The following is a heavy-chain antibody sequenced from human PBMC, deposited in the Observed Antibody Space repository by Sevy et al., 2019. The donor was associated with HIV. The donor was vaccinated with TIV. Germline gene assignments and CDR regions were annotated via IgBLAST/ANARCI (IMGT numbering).Heavy chain of an antibody. V-gene: IGHV3-48*02. Sequence: GGSLRLSCAASGFTFSSYSMNWVRQAPGKGLEWVSYISSSSSTIYYADSVKGRFTISRDNAKNSLYLQMNSLRDEDTAVYYCARGHPKNDYDLLTGYYNPDFGWYFDLWGRGTLVTVSS. CDR1: GFTFSSYS. D-gene: IGHD3-9*01. J-gene: IGHJ2*01. CDR2: ISSSSSTI. CDR3: ARGHPKNDYDLLTGYYNPDFGWYFDL.